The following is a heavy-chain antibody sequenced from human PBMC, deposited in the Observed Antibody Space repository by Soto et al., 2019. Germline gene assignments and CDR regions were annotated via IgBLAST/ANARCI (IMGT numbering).Heavy chain of an antibody. CDR3: GRVSSTETCFGP. D-gene: IGHD2-8*02. Sequence: SQTKPLTWTVFGDNVIARSYHRIWNRQPPGKGLEWIGFIYYTGTTRYNPSLQSRVLMSVDTSKNQLSLNLNSVTAADTAVYYSGRVSSTETCFGPWGQRTLGTVSS. CDR1: GDNVIARSYH. CDR2: IYYTGTT. J-gene: IGHJ5*02. V-gene: IGHV4-61*01.